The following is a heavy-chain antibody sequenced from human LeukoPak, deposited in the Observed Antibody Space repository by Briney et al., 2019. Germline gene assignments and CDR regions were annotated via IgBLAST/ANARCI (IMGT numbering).Heavy chain of an antibody. J-gene: IGHJ4*02. CDR1: GFTFSDYF. CDR2: INSAGDNI. CDR3: ASPSLVVPAGNGFHFDY. D-gene: IGHD2-2*01. V-gene: IGHV3-11*04. Sequence: GGSLRLSCVASGFTFSDYFMSWIRQAPGKGLEWLSFINSAGDNIYYADSVKGRFTISRDNAKNTLYLQMNSLRAEDTAVYYCASPSLVVPAGNGFHFDYWGQGTLVTVSS.